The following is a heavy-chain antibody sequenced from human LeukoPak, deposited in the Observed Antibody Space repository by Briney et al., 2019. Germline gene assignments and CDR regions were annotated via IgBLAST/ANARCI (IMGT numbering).Heavy chain of an antibody. V-gene: IGHV3-74*01. CDR3: TILGRYCSGGSCHDY. D-gene: IGHD2-15*01. CDR2: INSDGSST. Sequence: ARGSLRLSCAASGFTFSSYWMHWVRQAPGKGLVWVSRINSDGSSTSYADSVKGRFTISRDDAKNTLYLQMNSLRAEDTAVYYCTILGRYCSGGSCHDYWGQGTLVTVSS. J-gene: IGHJ4*02. CDR1: GFTFSSYW.